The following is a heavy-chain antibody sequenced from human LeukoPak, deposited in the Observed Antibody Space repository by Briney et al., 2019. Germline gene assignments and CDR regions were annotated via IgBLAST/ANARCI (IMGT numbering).Heavy chain of an antibody. CDR2: VHNVGST. CDR3: ARHAEYNSGWHFYLDH. Sequence: SETLSLTCTVSGVSTTNGIYYWAWIRQSPGKGLEWIGSVHNVGSTYYDLSLRSRVTMSIDTSKNQFSLRLNSVTAADTAVYYCARHAEYNSGWHFYLDHWGQGILVTVSS. D-gene: IGHD6-19*01. V-gene: IGHV4-39*01. CDR1: GVSTTNGIYY. J-gene: IGHJ4*02.